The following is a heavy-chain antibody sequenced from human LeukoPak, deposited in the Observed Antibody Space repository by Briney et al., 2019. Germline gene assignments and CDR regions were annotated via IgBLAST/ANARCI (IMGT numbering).Heavy chain of an antibody. V-gene: IGHV3-21*01. CDR2: ISSSSSYI. J-gene: IGHJ3*02. Sequence: PGGSLRLSCAASGFTFSNYAMSWVRQAPGKGLEWVSSISSSSSYIYYADSVKGRFTISRDNAKNSLYLQMNSLRAEDTAVYYCARDGQWLAHTAFDIWGQGTMVTVSS. CDR3: ARDGQWLAHTAFDI. D-gene: IGHD6-19*01. CDR1: GFTFSNYA.